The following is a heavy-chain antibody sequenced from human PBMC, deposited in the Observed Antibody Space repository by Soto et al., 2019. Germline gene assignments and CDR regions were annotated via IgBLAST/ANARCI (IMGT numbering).Heavy chain of an antibody. D-gene: IGHD4-17*01. V-gene: IGHV4-34*01. CDR1: GGSFSGYY. Sequence: SETLSLTCAVYGGSFSGYYWSWIRQPPGKGLEWIGEINHSGSTNYNPSLKSRVTISVDTSKNQFSLKLSSVTAADTAVYYCARTAKGGEGVTTGPVDYWGQGTLVTVSS. CDR3: ARTAKGGEGVTTGPVDY. J-gene: IGHJ4*02. CDR2: INHSGST.